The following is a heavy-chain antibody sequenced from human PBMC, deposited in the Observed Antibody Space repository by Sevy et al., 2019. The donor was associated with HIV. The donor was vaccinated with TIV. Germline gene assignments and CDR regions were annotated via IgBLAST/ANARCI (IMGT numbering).Heavy chain of an antibody. CDR1: GGSISTDLYS. V-gene: IGHV4-30-2*01. J-gene: IGHJ4*02. CDR2: IFHSGNT. CDR3: ARSSSAYPYHFDY. Sequence: SETLSLTCAVSGGSISTDLYSWNWIRQPPGKGLEWIWYIFHSGNTYYNPSLKSRVTISIDRSKNQFSLNLSSVTAADTAVYYCARSSSAYPYHFDYWGQGTLVTVSS.